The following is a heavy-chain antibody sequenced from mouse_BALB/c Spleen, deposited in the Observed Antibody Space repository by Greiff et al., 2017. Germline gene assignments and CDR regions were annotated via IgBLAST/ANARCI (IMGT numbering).Heavy chain of an antibody. Sequence: QVQLKQSAAELARPGASVKMSCKASGYTFTSYTMHWVKQRPGQGLEWIGYINPSSGYTEYNQKFKDKTTLTADKSSSTAYMQLSSLTSEDSAVYYCARSRVYYGSSWGFAYWGQGTLVTVSA. J-gene: IGHJ3*01. CDR3: ARSRVYYGSSWGFAY. CDR1: GYTFTSYT. V-gene: IGHV1-4*02. D-gene: IGHD1-1*01. CDR2: INPSSGYT.